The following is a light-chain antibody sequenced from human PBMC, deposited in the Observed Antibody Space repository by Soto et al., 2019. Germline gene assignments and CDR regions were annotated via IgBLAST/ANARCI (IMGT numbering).Light chain of an antibody. CDR2: GAS. CDR1: QRVSSSY. V-gene: IGKV3-20*02. CDR3: QQTTTFPLA. Sequence: EIVWTQSPAPQSLSPGEKTNISCRASQRVSSSYFAWYQQRFGQAPRLLIYGASSRATGIPARFSGSGSGTDFTLTISSLQPEDFATYYCQQTTTFPLAFGGGTKVDIK. J-gene: IGKJ4*01.